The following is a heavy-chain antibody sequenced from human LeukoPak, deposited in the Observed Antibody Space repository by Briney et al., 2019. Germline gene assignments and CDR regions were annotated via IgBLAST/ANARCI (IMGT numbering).Heavy chain of an antibody. D-gene: IGHD3-22*01. CDR1: GYIFTTYG. V-gene: IGHV1-18*01. CDR3: ARDRPPGRGYYPVSPFDY. CDR2: ISTYNDNT. J-gene: IGHJ4*02. Sequence: GASVKVSCKASGYIFTTYGISWVRQAPGQGLEWMGWISTYNDNTNYAQNLQDRVTMTTDTSTSTAYMELRSLRSDDTAVYYCARDRPPGRGYYPVSPFDYWGQGTLVIVSS.